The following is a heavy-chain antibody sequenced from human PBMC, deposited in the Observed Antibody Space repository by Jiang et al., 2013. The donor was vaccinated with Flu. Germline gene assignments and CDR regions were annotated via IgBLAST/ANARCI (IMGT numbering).Heavy chain of an antibody. CDR3: AREGGGSLI. CDR1: GGSITSHY. V-gene: IGHV4-59*11. Sequence: SGSGLVKPSETLSLTCTVSGGSITSHYWAWIRQSPEKRLEWIGYAHFGGDTFYNPSLKSRVTISVDTSKNQFSLDLKSVTAADTATYYCAREGGGSLIWGQGTTVAVSS. D-gene: IGHD1-26*01. CDR2: AHFGGDT. J-gene: IGHJ6*02.